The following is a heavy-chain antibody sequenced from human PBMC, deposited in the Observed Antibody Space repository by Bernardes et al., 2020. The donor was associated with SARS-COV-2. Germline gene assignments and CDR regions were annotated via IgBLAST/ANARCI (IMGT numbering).Heavy chain of an antibody. V-gene: IGHV3-23*01. CDR1: GFTFMRYF. CDR2: ISGSGGTT. D-gene: IGHD4-17*01. J-gene: IGHJ5*02. CDR3: ARDYGTTDH. Sequence: VGAPRPSLPAPGFTFMRYFMDRGRQAPGEGPGGVSGISGSGGTTYYADSVKGRFTISRDNSKNTLYVQMNSLRAEDTAVYYCARDYGTTDHWGQGTLVTVSS.